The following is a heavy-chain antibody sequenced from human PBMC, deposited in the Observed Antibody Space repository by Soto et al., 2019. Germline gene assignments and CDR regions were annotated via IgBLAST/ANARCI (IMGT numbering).Heavy chain of an antibody. Sequence: SETLSLTCAVYGGSFSGYYWSWIRQPPGKGLEWIGEINHSGSTNYNPSLKSRVTISVDTSKNQFSLKLSSVTAADTAVYYCAGGAPTSSGWPIDYWGQGTLVTVSS. CDR3: AGGAPTSSGWPIDY. D-gene: IGHD6-19*01. CDR1: GGSFSGYY. J-gene: IGHJ4*02. CDR2: INHSGST. V-gene: IGHV4-34*01.